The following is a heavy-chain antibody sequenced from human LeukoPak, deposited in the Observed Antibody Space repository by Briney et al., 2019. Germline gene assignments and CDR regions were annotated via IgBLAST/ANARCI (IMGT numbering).Heavy chain of an antibody. J-gene: IGHJ4*02. CDR2: INHSGST. CDR3: ASSRYYYDSSGLDY. D-gene: IGHD3-22*01. CDR1: GGSFSGYY. Sequence: SETLSLTCAVYGGSFSGYYWSWIRQPPGKGLEWIGEINHSGSTNYNPSPKSRVTISVDTSKNQFSLKLSSVTAADTAVYYCASSRYYYDSSGLDYWGQGTLVTVSS. V-gene: IGHV4-34*01.